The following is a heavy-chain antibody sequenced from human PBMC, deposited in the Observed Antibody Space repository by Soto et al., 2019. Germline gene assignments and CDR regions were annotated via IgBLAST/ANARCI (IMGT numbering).Heavy chain of an antibody. Sequence: GESLKISCKGSGYSFTSYWIGWVRQMPGKGLEWMGIIYPGDSDTRYSPSFQGQVTISADKSISTAYLQWSSLKASDTAMYYCARGCLKSKYYYYGMDVWCQGITVNVS. CDR2: IYPGDSDT. CDR1: GYSFTSYW. V-gene: IGHV5-51*01. CDR3: ARGCLKSKYYYYGMDV. J-gene: IGHJ6*02.